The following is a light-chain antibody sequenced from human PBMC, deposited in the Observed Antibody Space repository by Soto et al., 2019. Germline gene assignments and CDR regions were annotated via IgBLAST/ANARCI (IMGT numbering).Light chain of an antibody. J-gene: IGLJ1*01. CDR1: SSDVGGYNY. V-gene: IGLV2-14*01. Sequence: QSALTQPASVSGSPGQSITISCTGTSSDVGGYNYVSWYQQHPGKAPKLMIYEVSNRPSGVSNRFSGSKSGNTASLTISGLQPDDEADYYCCSYVDSSTLIYVFGTGTKVTVL. CDR2: EVS. CDR3: CSYVDSSTLIYV.